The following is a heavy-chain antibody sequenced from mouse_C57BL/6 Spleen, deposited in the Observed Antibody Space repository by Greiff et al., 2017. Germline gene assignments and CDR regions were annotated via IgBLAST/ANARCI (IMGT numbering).Heavy chain of an antibody. CDR2: IWTGGGT. V-gene: IGHV2-9-1*01. CDR3: ARNYGYDKVPFAY. CDR1: GFSLTSYA. J-gene: IGHJ3*01. D-gene: IGHD2-2*01. Sequence: VQGVESGPGLVAPSQSLSITCTVSGFSLTSYAISWVRQPPGKGLDWLGVIWTGGGTNYNSALKSRLSISKDNSKIQVFLKMNSLQTDDTARYYCARNYGYDKVPFAYWGQGTLVTVSA.